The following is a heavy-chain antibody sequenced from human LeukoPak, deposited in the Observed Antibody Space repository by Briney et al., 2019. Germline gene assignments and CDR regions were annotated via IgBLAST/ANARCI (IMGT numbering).Heavy chain of an antibody. CDR1: GFTFSGYY. V-gene: IGHV3-11*04. D-gene: IGHD3-22*01. CDR2: ISSSGSSI. J-gene: IGHJ4*02. CDR3: ARDQVYYDSSGYVDY. Sequence: PGGSLRLSCAASGFTFSGYYMSWVRHAPGKGLVWVSYISSSGSSIYYADSVKGRFTVSRDNDKNSLYLQMSSLRAEDTAVYYCARDQVYYDSSGYVDYLGQGALVTVSP.